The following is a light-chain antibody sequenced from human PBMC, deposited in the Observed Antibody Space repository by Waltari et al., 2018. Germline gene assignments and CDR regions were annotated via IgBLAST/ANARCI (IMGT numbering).Light chain of an antibody. CDR3: QSYDSGLSGSV. J-gene: IGLJ2*01. CDR1: SPNIGAGYD. V-gene: IGLV1-40*01. CDR2: GNS. Sequence: QSVLTPPPSVSGAPGQRVTISCTGSSPNIGAGYDVHWYQQLPGTAPKLLIYGNSNRPSGVPDGFSGAKSGTAASLAITGLQAEDEADYYCQSYDSGLSGSVFGGGTKLTVL.